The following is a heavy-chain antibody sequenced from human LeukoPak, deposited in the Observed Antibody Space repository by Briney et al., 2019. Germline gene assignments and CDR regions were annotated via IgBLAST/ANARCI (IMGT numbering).Heavy chain of an antibody. J-gene: IGHJ4*02. CDR1: GFTVSSNY. D-gene: IGHD3-10*01. CDR2: IYSDGTT. CDR3: ARARRFGGYFDL. V-gene: IGHV3-53*01. Sequence: GGSLTLSCAASGFTVSSNYMSWVRQAPGKGLEWVSVIYSDGTTVYADSVKGRFTISRDNSKITLFLQMSSLRVEDTAVYYCARARRFGGYFDLWGQGALVTVSS.